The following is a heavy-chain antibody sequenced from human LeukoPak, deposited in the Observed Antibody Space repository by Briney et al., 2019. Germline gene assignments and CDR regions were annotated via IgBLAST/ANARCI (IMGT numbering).Heavy chain of an antibody. CDR1: GGTFSSYA. Sequence: SVKVSCKASGGTFSSYAISWVRQAPGQGLEWMGGIIPIFGTANYAQKFQGRVTITADESTSTAYMELSSLRSEDTAVYCCARDSTEMAAYDYWGQGTLVTVSS. CDR3: ARDSTEMAAYDY. V-gene: IGHV1-69*13. D-gene: IGHD5-24*01. J-gene: IGHJ4*02. CDR2: IIPIFGTA.